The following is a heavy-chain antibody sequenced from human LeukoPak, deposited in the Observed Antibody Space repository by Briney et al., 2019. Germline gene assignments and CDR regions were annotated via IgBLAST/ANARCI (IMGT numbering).Heavy chain of an antibody. CDR3: ARDPYSGNYGNYYYYYMDV. CDR1: GFTFNNYN. D-gene: IGHD1-26*01. V-gene: IGHV3-21*01. CDR2: ITSSGAYI. J-gene: IGHJ6*03. Sequence: GGSLRLSYAASGFTFNNYNMNWVRQAPGKALEWVSSITSSGAYIFYADSVKGRFTISRDNAKDSLYLQMNSLGPEDTAVYYCARDPYSGNYGNYYYYYMDVWGKGTTVTISS.